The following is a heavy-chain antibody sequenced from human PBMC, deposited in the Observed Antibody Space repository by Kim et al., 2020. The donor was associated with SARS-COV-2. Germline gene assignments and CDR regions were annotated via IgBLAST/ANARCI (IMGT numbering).Heavy chain of an antibody. CDR1: GGSISSSSYY. CDR3: ARLVEYCGGDCWGYYFDY. V-gene: IGHV4-39*01. J-gene: IGHJ4*02. Sequence: SETLSLTCTVSGGSISSSSYYWGWIRQPPGKGLEWIGSIYYSGSTYYNPSLKSRVTISVDTSKNQFSLKLSSVTAADTAVYYCARLVEYCGGDCWGYYFDYWGQGTLVTVSS. D-gene: IGHD2-21*02. CDR2: IYYSGST.